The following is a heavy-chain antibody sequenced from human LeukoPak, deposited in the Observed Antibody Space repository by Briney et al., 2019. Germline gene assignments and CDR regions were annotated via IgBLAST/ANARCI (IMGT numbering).Heavy chain of an antibody. V-gene: IGHV1-69*13. CDR1: EGTFGTYS. D-gene: IGHD5-18*01. J-gene: IGHJ4*02. CDR3: ARRGYSYGHIDS. Sequence: SVKVSCKASEGTFGTYSINWVRQAPGQGLEWMGGITPMFGTATSAQKFQGRVTITADESTTTVYMELSGLRSEDTAVYYCARRGYSYGHIDSWGQGTLVTVSS. CDR2: ITPMFGTA.